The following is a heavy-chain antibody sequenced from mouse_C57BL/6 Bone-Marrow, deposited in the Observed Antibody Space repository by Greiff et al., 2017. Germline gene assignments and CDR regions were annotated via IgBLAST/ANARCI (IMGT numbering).Heavy chain of an antibody. J-gene: IGHJ2*01. CDR3: TTWGTTVVALDY. D-gene: IGHD1-1*01. CDR1: GFNIKDDY. V-gene: IGHV14-4*01. CDR2: IDPENGDT. Sequence: VQLQQSGAELVRPGASVKLSCTASGFNIKDDYMHWVKQRPEQGLEWIGWIDPENGDTEYASKFQGKATITADTSSNTAYLQLSSLTSEDTAVYYCTTWGTTVVALDYWGQGTTLTVSS.